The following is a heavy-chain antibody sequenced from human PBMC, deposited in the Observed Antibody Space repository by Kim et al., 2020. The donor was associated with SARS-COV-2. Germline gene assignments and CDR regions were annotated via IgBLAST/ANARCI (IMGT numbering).Heavy chain of an antibody. D-gene: IGHD3-9*01. CDR2: IGTAGDT. J-gene: IGHJ6*02. CDR3: ARSKRYDILTGYYPGGNYGMDV. Sequence: GGSLRLSCAASGFTFSSYDMHWVRQATGKGLEWVSAIGTAGDTYYPGSVKGRFTISRENAKNSLYLQMNSLRAGDTAVYYCARSKRYDILTGYYPGGNYGMDVWGQGTTVTVSS. V-gene: IGHV3-13*01. CDR1: GFTFSSYD.